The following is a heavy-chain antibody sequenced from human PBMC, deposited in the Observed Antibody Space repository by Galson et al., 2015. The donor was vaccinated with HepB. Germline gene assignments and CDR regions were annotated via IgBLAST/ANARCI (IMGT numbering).Heavy chain of an antibody. V-gene: IGHV3-23*01. J-gene: IGHJ4*02. CDR3: AWLYYDFLRRDFDY. D-gene: IGHD3-3*01. Sequence: SLRLSCAASGFTFSSYAMSWVRQAPGKGLEWVSAISGSGGSTYYADSVKGRFTISRDNSKNTLYLQMNSLRAEDTAVYYCAWLYYDFLRRDFDYWGQGTLVTVSS. CDR2: ISGSGGST. CDR1: GFTFSSYA.